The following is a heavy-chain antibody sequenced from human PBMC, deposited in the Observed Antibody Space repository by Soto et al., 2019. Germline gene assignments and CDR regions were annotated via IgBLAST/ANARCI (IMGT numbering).Heavy chain of an antibody. V-gene: IGHV3-74*01. D-gene: IGHD2-2*01. J-gene: IGHJ6*02. CDR1: GFNFRRFW. CDR2: INSDGSRT. Sequence: LRLSCTASGFNFRRFWTHWVRQVPGRGLVWVSHINSDGSRTSYADSVKGRFTISRDNAKNTMFLQMNSLRAEDTAVYYCARDLSSCSSARCYSFYYGMDLWGQGTTVTV. CDR3: ARDLSSCSSARCYSFYYGMDL.